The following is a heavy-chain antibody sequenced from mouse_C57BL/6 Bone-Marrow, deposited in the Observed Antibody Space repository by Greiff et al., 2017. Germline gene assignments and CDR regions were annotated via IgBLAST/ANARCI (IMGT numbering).Heavy chain of an antibody. V-gene: IGHV2-9-1*01. CDR3: ARKRGGTVVYFDY. J-gene: IGHJ2*01. CDR1: GFSLTSYA. Sequence: QVQLKESGPGLVAPSPSLSITCTASGFSLTSYAISWVRQPPGKGLEWLGVICTGVGTNYNSALKSRLSICKDNPKSQVFLKMNSRQTDDTSRYYCARKRGGTVVYFDYWGQGTTLTVSA. D-gene: IGHD3-1*01. CDR2: ICTGVGT.